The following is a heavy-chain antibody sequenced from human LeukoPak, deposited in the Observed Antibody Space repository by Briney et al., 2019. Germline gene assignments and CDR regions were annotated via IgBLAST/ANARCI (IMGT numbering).Heavy chain of an antibody. CDR1: GFTFSNHA. CDR3: ANLDSYYYGSRSPFDY. J-gene: IGHJ4*02. Sequence: PGGSLRLSCAASGFTFSNHAMNWVRQAPGKGLEWVSGISGSATDSYYADSVKGRFTISRDNSKNTLYLQMNSLRAEDTALYYCANLDSYYYGSRSPFDYWGQRTLVTVSS. D-gene: IGHD3-10*01. CDR2: ISGSATDS. V-gene: IGHV3-23*01.